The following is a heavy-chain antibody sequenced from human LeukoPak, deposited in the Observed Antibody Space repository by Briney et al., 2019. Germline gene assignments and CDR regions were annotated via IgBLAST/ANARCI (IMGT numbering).Heavy chain of an antibody. J-gene: IGHJ4*02. D-gene: IGHD6-19*01. CDR1: GFTLKNAW. V-gene: IGHV3-15*01. Sequence: GGSLRLSCVPSGFTLKNAWMSWVRRAPGKGLEWVGRIRSKTDGGTTDYAAPVKGRFTISRDDSKNTLYLQMNSLKTEDTAVYYCTTGTEQQWLSLDYWGQGTLVTVSS. CDR3: TTGTEQQWLSLDY. CDR2: IRSKTDGGTT.